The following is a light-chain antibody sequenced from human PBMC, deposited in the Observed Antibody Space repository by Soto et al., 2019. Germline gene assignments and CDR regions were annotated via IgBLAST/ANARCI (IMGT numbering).Light chain of an antibody. CDR3: SSYASSNTQV. CDR2: DVS. V-gene: IGLV2-14*01. Sequence: QSALTQPASVSGSPGQSITVSCIGTSSDIGGYNYVSWYQQHPGKAPKLMIHDVSNRPSGVSNRFSGSKSGNTASLTISGLQAEDDAYYYCSSYASSNTQVFGEGTKLTVL. J-gene: IGLJ2*01. CDR1: SSDIGGYNY.